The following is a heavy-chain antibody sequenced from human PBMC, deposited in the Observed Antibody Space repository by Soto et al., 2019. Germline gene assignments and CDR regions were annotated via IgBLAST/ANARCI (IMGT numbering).Heavy chain of an antibody. CDR2: INTNDGIT. V-gene: IGHV1-46*03. CDR1: GYTFTSYY. Sequence: QVELVQSGAEVKKPGASVKISCKASGYTFTSYYLHWVRQAPGQGLEWMGLINTNDGITNYAQRFQGRVTMTRDKSTTTVYIELSSLRSEDTAMYYWSRKRGDAYNHLDYWGQGTLVTVSS. J-gene: IGHJ4*02. CDR3: SRKRGDAYNHLDY. D-gene: IGHD3-16*01.